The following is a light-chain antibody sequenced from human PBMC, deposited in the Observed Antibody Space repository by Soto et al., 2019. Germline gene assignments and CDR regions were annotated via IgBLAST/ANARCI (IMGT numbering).Light chain of an antibody. J-gene: IGKJ4*01. CDR1: QSISNW. V-gene: IGKV1-5*03. CDR3: QQYKSFSLT. CDR2: KTS. Sequence: DIQMTQSPSTLSASVGDRVTITCLASQSISNWLAWYQQKPGKAPKLLIYKTSNLDSGVPSRFSGSGSGTEFSLTISSLQPDDFATYYCQQYKSFSLTCGGGTRVEVK.